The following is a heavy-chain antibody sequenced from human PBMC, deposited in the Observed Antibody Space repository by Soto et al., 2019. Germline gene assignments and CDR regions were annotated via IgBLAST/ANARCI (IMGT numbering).Heavy chain of an antibody. V-gene: IGHV4-31*03. CDR2: IYYSGST. J-gene: IGHJ3*02. CDR3: ARDRHCTNGVCYMSTPRNAFDI. CDR1: GGSISSGGYY. Sequence: SETLSLTCTVSGGSISSGGYYWSWIRQHPGKGLEWIGYIYYSGSTYYNPSLKSRVTISVDTSKNQFSLKLSSVTAADTAVYYCARDRHCTNGVCYMSTPRNAFDISGQAPMRTLSS. D-gene: IGHD2-8*01.